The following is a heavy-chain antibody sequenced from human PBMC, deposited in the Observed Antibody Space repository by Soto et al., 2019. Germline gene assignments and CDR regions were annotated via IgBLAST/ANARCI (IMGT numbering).Heavy chain of an antibody. CDR1: GGTFSSYA. V-gene: IGHV1-69*13. J-gene: IGHJ4*02. CDR2: IIPIFGTA. Sequence: ASVKVSCKASGGTFSSYAISWVRQAPGQGLEWMGGIIPIFGTANYAQKFQGRVTITADESTSTAYMELSSLRSEDTAVYYCARGGADYGDYPSPFDYWGQGTLVTVSS. D-gene: IGHD4-17*01. CDR3: ARGGADYGDYPSPFDY.